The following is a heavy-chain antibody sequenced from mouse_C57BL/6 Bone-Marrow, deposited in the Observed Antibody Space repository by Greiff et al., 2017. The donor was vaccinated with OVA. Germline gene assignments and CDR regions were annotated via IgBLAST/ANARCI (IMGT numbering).Heavy chain of an antibody. V-gene: IGHV5-12*01. D-gene: IGHD1-1*01. Sequence: EVQVVESGGGLVQPGGSLKLSCAASGFTFSDYYMYWVRQTPEKRLEWVAYISNGGGSTYYPDTVKGRFTISRDNAKNTLYLQRSRLKSEDTAMYYCARSDYYGSRRDAMDYWGQGTSVTVSS. CDR1: GFTFSDYY. CDR2: ISNGGGST. J-gene: IGHJ4*01. CDR3: ARSDYYGSRRDAMDY.